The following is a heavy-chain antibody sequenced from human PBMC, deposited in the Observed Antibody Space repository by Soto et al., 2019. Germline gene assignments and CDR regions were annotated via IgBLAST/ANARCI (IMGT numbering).Heavy chain of an antibody. CDR2: INPNSGGT. CDR3: ARLENTAMVRAFDI. J-gene: IGHJ3*02. CDR1: GYTFTGYY. Sequence: ASVKVSCKASGYTFTGYYMHWVRQAPGQGLEWMGWINPNSGGTNYAQKFQGWVTMTRDTSISTAYMELSRLRSDDTAVYYCARLENTAMVRAFDIWGQVTTVTIS. D-gene: IGHD5-18*01. V-gene: IGHV1-2*04.